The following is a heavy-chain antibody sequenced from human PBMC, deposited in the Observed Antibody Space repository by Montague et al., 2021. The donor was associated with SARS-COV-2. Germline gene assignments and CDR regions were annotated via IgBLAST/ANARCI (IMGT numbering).Heavy chain of an antibody. CDR3: ARGLEFRGSSYQYYPGLDV. Sequence: SLRLSCAASGISGSSNYMTWVRQAPGKGLEWVSVIYSGGTTQYADSVKGRFTMSRDTSKNTVYLQMSSLRAEDTALYYCARGLEFRGSSYQYYPGLDVWGQGTTVTVS. D-gene: IGHD6-6*01. V-gene: IGHV3-53*01. J-gene: IGHJ6*02. CDR2: IYSGGTT. CDR1: GISGSSNY.